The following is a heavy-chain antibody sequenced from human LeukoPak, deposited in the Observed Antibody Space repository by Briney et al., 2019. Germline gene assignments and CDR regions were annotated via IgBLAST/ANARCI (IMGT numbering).Heavy chain of an antibody. J-gene: IGHJ4*02. V-gene: IGHV3-15*01. Sequence: PGGSLRLSCALPGFSFTFRNAWMSWVRQAPGKGLEWVGRIKTKTDGGTTDYGAPVKGIFTISRDDSKNTLYLQMNSLKTEDTAIYYCTASRGSGNFIYWGQGTLVTVSS. CDR1: GFSFTFRNAW. CDR3: TASRGSGNFIY. CDR2: IKTKTDGGTT. D-gene: IGHD3-10*01.